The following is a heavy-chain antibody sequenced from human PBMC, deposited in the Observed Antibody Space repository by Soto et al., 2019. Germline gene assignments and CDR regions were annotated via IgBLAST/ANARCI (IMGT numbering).Heavy chain of an antibody. CDR1: GFTFSSYA. CDR3: PRPPPSYFVF. Sequence: PGGSLRLSCAASGFTFSSYAMHWVRQAPGKGVEYVSAIRSNGGSTYYANSVKGRFTMSRDNSKNTVDLQMGSLRAEDMAVYYSPRPPPSYFVFCRQRTLVTVSS. J-gene: IGHJ4*02. CDR2: IRSNGGST. V-gene: IGHV3-64*01.